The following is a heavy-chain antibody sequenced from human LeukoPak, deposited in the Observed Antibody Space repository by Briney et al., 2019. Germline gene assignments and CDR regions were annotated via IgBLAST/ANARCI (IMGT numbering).Heavy chain of an antibody. V-gene: IGHV3-7*01. D-gene: IGHD2-15*01. CDR3: ARFVGCSGGSCYSDYYYYGMDV. CDR2: IKQDGSEK. CDR1: GFTFSSYW. Sequence: GGSLRLSCAASGFTFSSYWMGWVRQAPGKGLEWVANIKQDGSEKYYVDSVKGRFTISRDNAKNSLYLQMNSLRAEDTAVYYCARFVGCSGGSCYSDYYYYGMDVWGQGTTVTVSS. J-gene: IGHJ6*02.